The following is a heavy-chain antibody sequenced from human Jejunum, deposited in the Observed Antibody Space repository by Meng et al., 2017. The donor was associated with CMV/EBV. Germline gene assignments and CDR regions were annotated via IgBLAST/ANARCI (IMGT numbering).Heavy chain of an antibody. CDR1: LGSISSGSYY. CDR3: ARTQWHVGYFDN. D-gene: IGHD6-19*01. Sequence: SLGSISSGSYYWGWLRQPPGKGLGWIGSIHYTGSTNYNPSLKTRVSISEDTSKNEFSLTLTSVTAADTAVYYCARTQWHVGYFDNWGQGTLVTVSS. V-gene: IGHV4-39*07. CDR2: IHYTGST. J-gene: IGHJ4*02.